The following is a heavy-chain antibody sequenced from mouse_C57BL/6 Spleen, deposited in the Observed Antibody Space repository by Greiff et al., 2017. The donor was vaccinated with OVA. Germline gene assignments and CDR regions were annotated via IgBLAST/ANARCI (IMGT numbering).Heavy chain of an antibody. CDR2: LDPETGGT. J-gene: IGHJ3*01. D-gene: IGHD2-3*01. CDR3: TRSMIWFAY. V-gene: IGHV1-15*01. Sequence: VQLQQSGAELVRPGASVTLSCKASGYTFTDYEMHWVKQTPVHGLEWIGALDPETGGTAYNQKFKVKAILTADKSSSTDYMELRSLTSEDSAVYYCTRSMIWFAYWGQGTLVTVSA. CDR1: GYTFTDYE.